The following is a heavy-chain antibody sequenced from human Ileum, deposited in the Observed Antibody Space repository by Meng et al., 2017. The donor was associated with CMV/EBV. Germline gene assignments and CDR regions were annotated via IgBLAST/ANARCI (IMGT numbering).Heavy chain of an antibody. J-gene: IGHJ4*02. CDR3: LKPSITMFRGNVFCARPIEALDQYVSGRCARTTYYFHS. D-gene: IGHD3-10*01. V-gene: IGHV3-30-3*01. Sequence: GGSLRLSCAASGFTFTNYTIHWVRQAPGKGLEWVAVVSYGGGNKCYTDYVKGRFTISRDRSKNTLYLQINSLGIEGTAVRDRLKPSITMFRGNVFCARPIEALDQYVSGRCARTTYYFHSWGQGTLVTVSS. CDR2: VSYGGGNK. CDR1: GFTFTNYT.